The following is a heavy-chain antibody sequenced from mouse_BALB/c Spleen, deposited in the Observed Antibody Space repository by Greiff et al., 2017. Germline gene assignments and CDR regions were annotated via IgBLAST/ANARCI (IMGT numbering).Heavy chain of an antibody. CDR2: ISDGGSYT. CDR3: ARGAPQLGRGFAY. V-gene: IGHV5-4*02. Sequence: EVMLVESGGGLVKPGGSLKLSCAASGFTFSDYYMYWVRQTPEKRLEWVATISDGGSYTYYPDSVKGRFTISRDNAKNNLYLQMSSLKSEDTAMYYCARGAPQLGRGFAYWGQGTLVTVSA. J-gene: IGHJ3*01. D-gene: IGHD4-1*02. CDR1: GFTFSDYY.